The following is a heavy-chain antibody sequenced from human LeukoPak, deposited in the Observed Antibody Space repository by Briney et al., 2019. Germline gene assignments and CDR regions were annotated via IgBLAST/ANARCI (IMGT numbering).Heavy chain of an antibody. Sequence: PSETLSLTCTVSGGSISSSSYYWGWIRQPPGKGLEWIGSIYYSGSTYYNPSLKSRVTISVDPSKNQFSLKLSSVTAADTAVYYCASPRRFWLGYFDYWGQGTLVTVSS. D-gene: IGHD3-9*01. CDR3: ASPRRFWLGYFDY. CDR2: IYYSGST. CDR1: GGSISSSSYY. J-gene: IGHJ4*02. V-gene: IGHV4-39*01.